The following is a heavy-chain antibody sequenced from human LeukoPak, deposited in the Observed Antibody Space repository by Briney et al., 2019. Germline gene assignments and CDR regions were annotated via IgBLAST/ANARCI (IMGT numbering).Heavy chain of an antibody. CDR2: INPSGGST. CDR1: GYTFTSYY. CDR3: ARVEIGGSSGY. D-gene: IGHD3-22*01. Sequence: GASVKVSCKASGYTFTSYYMHWVRQAPGQGLEWMGIINPSGGSTSYAQKFQGRVTMTRDASTSTVYMELSSLRSEDTAVYYRARVEIGGSSGYWGQGTLVTVSS. V-gene: IGHV1-46*01. J-gene: IGHJ4*02.